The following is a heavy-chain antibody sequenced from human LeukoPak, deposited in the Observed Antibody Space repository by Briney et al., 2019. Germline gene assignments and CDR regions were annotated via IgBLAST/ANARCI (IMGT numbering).Heavy chain of an antibody. CDR2: IYYSGST. Sequence: PSETLSLTCTVSGGSISSYYWSWIRQPPGKGVEWIGYIYYSGSTNYNPSLKSRVTISVDTSKNQFSLKLSSVTAADTAVYYCASGPAPPYYYYYAMDVWGQGTTVTVSS. J-gene: IGHJ6*02. CDR3: ASGPAPPYYYYYAMDV. V-gene: IGHV4-59*08. CDR1: GGSISSYY.